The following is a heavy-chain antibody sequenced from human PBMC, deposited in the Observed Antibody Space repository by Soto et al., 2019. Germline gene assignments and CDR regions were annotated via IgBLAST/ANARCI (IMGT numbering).Heavy chain of an antibody. CDR3: AGWGSFGGGDYFDY. CDR2: IYYSGST. V-gene: IGHV4-31*03. CDR1: GGSISSGGYY. J-gene: IGHJ4*02. D-gene: IGHD3-16*01. Sequence: SETLSLTCTVSGGSISSGGYYWSWIRQHPGKGLEWIGYIYYSGSTYYNPSLKSRVTISVDTSKNQFSLKLSSVTAADTAVYYCAGWGSFGGGDYFDYWGQGTLVTVSS.